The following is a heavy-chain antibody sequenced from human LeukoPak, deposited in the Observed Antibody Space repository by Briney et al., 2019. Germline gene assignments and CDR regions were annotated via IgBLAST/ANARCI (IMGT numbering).Heavy chain of an antibody. CDR3: AHSIAVAGYDY. J-gene: IGHJ4*02. CDR2: INPNSGGT. CDR1: GYTFTGYY. Sequence: ASVKVSCKASGYTFTGYYMHWVRQAPGQGLEWMGWINPNSGGTSYAQKFQGRVTMTRDTSISTAYMELSRLRSDDTAVYYCAHSIAVAGYDYWGQGTLVTVSS. V-gene: IGHV1-2*02. D-gene: IGHD6-19*01.